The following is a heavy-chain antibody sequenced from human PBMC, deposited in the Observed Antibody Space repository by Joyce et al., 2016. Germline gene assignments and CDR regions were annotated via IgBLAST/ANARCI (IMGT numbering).Heavy chain of an antibody. V-gene: IGHV1-2*02. D-gene: IGHD2-2*01. Sequence: QVQLVQSGAEVKKPGASVKVSCKASGYTFTDYYIHWVRQAPGQGLEGMGGINRNSGGTEYTQKFQGRVTMTRDTSIRTAYMELTGLRSDDTAVYYCARGDLRTSSPLFWYFALWGRGTLVTVSS. CDR3: ARGDLRTSSPLFWYFAL. CDR1: GYTFTDYY. J-gene: IGHJ2*01. CDR2: INRNSGGT.